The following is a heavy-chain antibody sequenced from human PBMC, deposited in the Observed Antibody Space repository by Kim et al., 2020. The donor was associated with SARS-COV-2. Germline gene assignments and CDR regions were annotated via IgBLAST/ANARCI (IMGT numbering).Heavy chain of an antibody. CDR3: ASEYYDFWSGYRSHYFDY. V-gene: IGHV4-34*01. CDR1: GGSFSGYY. D-gene: IGHD3-3*01. CDR2: INHSGST. J-gene: IGHJ4*02. Sequence: SETLSLTCAVYGGSFSGYYWSWIRQPGKGLEWIGEINHSGSTNYNPSLKSRVTISVDTSKNQFSLKLSSMTAADTAVYYCASEYYDFWSGYRSHYFDYWGQGTLVTVSS.